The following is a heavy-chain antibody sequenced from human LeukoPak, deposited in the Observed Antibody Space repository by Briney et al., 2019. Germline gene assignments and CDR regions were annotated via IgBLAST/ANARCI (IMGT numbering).Heavy chain of an antibody. CDR1: GFTSSDYY. CDR2: ISGSGSST. CDR3: ARGTGFFDP. Sequence: GGSLRLSCAASGFTSSDYYMSWIRQAPGKGLEWISYISGSGSSTYFADSVKGRFTISRDNAKNSLSLQMNSLRAADTAVYYCARGTGFFDPWGQGTLVTVSS. J-gene: IGHJ5*02. V-gene: IGHV3-11*04. D-gene: IGHD1-1*01.